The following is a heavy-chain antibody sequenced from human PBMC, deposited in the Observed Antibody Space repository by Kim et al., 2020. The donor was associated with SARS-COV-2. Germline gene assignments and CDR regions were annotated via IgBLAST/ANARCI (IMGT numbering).Heavy chain of an antibody. V-gene: IGHV1-58*01. Sequence: YAQKFQERVTITRDMSTSTAYMELSSLRSEDTAVYYCAANSGSYYHFVDYWGQGTLVTVSS. J-gene: IGHJ4*02. D-gene: IGHD1-26*01. CDR3: AANSGSYYHFVDY.